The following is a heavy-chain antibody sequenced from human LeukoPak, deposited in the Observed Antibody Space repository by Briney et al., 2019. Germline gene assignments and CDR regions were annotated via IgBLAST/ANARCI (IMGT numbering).Heavy chain of an antibody. CDR2: IYYSGST. Sequence: PSETLSLTCAVYGGSISSYYWSWIRQPPGKGLEWIGYIYYSGSTNYNPSLKSRVTISVDTSKNQFSLKLSSVTAADTAVYYCARHPARYSSSWYYFDYWGQGTLVTVSS. V-gene: IGHV4-59*01. J-gene: IGHJ4*02. CDR3: ARHPARYSSSWYYFDY. CDR1: GGSISSYY. D-gene: IGHD6-13*01.